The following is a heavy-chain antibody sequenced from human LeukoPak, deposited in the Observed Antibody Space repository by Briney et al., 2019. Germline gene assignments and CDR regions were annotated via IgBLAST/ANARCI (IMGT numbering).Heavy chain of an antibody. CDR1: GGSISSSSYC. J-gene: IGHJ3*02. CDR3: ARLNSEGAFDI. V-gene: IGHV4-39*07. CDR2: IYYSGST. D-gene: IGHD2/OR15-2a*01. Sequence: PSETLSLTCTVSGGSISSSSYCWGWIRQPPGKGLEWIGSIYYSGSTYYNPSLKSRVTISVDTSKNQFSLKLSSVTAADTAVYYCARLNSEGAFDIWGQGTMVTVSS.